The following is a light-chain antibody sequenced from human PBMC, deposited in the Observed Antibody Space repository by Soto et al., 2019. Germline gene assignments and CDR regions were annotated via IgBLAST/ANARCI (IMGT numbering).Light chain of an antibody. CDR2: VNSDGSH. Sequence: QPVLTQSPSASASLGASVKLTCTLSSGHSRYAIEWHKQQPEKGPRYLMKVNSDGSHSKGDGNPDRFPGSSSRTEPYLAIPSLQSEDEGDYYCQTWGTGIVVIGGGTKLTVL. J-gene: IGLJ2*01. CDR3: QTWGTGIVV. CDR1: SGHSRYA. V-gene: IGLV4-69*01.